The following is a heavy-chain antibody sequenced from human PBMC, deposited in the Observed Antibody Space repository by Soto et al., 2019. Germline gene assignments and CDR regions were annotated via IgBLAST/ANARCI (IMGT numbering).Heavy chain of an antibody. CDR2: LFGNGGGI. V-gene: IGHV3-23*01. CDR3: AKDRQPDGLWPFDH. Sequence: EVQLLESGGGLVQPGGSLRLSCADSGFTFSTYAMSWVRQAPGKGLSCVSGLFGNGGGISYADSVKGRFTISRDNSNNMVYLQMHSLRVEDTAVYYCAKDRQPDGLWPFDHWVQGTLVTVSS. J-gene: IGHJ4*02. D-gene: IGHD2-8*01. CDR1: GFTFSTYA.